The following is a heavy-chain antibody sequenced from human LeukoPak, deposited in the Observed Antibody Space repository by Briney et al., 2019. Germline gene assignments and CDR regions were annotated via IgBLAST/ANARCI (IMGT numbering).Heavy chain of an antibody. Sequence: SETLSLTCAVEGGAFNNYYWSWVRQSPEKGLEWIAEINQGGSTIYNPSLKNRVTMSIDTTRKHFSLQLASLTAADTAVYFCARRGIWIQWNFEYWGQGVLVTVSS. CDR3: ARRGIWIQWNFEY. CDR2: INQGGST. J-gene: IGHJ4*02. V-gene: IGHV4-34*01. D-gene: IGHD5-12*01. CDR1: GGAFNNYY.